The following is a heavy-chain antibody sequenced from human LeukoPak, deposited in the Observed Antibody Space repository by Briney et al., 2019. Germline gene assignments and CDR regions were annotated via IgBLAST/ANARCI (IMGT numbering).Heavy chain of an antibody. Sequence: PGGSLRLSCAASGFTVITNDMTWVRQAPGKGLECVSVLYSDGNTEYADSVQGRFTISRDNSRNTLYLEMNSLSPDDTAVYYCARGVEPLAANTLAYWGQGTVVTVSS. V-gene: IGHV3-53*01. D-gene: IGHD1-14*01. CDR3: ARGVEPLAANTLAY. J-gene: IGHJ4*02. CDR1: GFTVITND. CDR2: LYSDGNT.